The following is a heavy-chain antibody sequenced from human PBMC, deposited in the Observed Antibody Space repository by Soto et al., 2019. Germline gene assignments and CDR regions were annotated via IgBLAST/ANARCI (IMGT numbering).Heavy chain of an antibody. Sequence: ASVKVSCKASGYTFTSYGISWVRQAPGQGLEWMGWISAYNGNTNYAQKLQGRVTMTTDTSTSTAYMELRSLRSDDTAVYYCARDTPRGYSYGDPYYFDYWAQGTLVPVSS. D-gene: IGHD5-18*01. CDR3: ARDTPRGYSYGDPYYFDY. V-gene: IGHV1-18*01. CDR1: GYTFTSYG. J-gene: IGHJ4*02. CDR2: ISAYNGNT.